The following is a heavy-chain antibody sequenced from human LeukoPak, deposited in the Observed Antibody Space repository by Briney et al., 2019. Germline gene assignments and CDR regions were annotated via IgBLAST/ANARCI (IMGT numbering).Heavy chain of an antibody. CDR2: IYTSGGT. CDR1: GGSISSYY. V-gene: IGHV4-4*07. J-gene: IGHJ4*02. CDR3: ARDPNSAI. D-gene: IGHD2-21*01. Sequence: PSETLSLTCTVYGGSISSYYWSWIRQPAGKGLEWIGRIYTSGGTNYNYNPSLQSRVTMSVDTSKNQFSLKLSSVTAADTAVYYCARDPNSAIWGQGTLVTVSS.